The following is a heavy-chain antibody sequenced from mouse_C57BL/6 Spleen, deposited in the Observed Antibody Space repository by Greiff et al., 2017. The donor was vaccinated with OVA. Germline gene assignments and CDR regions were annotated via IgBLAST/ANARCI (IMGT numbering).Heavy chain of an antibody. V-gene: IGHV1-20*01. D-gene: IGHD1-1*01. CDR2: INPYNGDT. CDR3: ETGIYYPYYFDY. J-gene: IGHJ2*01. CDR1: GYSFTGYF. Sequence: VQLQQSGPELVKPGDSVTISCKASGYSFTGYFMNWVMQSHGKSLEWIGRINPYNGDTFYNQKFKGKATLTVDKSSSTAHMELRSLTSEDSAVYYCETGIYYPYYFDYWGQGTTLTVSS.